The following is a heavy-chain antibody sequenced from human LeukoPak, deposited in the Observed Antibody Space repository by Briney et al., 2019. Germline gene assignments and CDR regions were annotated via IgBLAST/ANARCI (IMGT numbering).Heavy chain of an antibody. CDR3: ARVSDQRGSDYYYYCMDV. J-gene: IGHJ6*02. CDR2: ISAYNGNT. CDR1: GYTFTSYG. Sequence: GASVKVSCKASGYTFTSYGISWVRQAPGQGLEWMGWISAYNGNTNYAQKLQGRVTMTTDTSTSTAYMELRSLRSDDTAVYYCARVSDQRGSDYYYYCMDVWGQGTTVTVSS. D-gene: IGHD3-16*01. V-gene: IGHV1-18*01.